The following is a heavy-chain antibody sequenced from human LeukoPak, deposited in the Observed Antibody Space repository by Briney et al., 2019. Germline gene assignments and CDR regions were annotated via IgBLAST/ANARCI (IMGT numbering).Heavy chain of an antibody. J-gene: IGHJ4*02. D-gene: IGHD6-13*01. V-gene: IGHV3-30*18. CDR3: AKALLGSSWHFDY. CDR1: GFTFSSYG. CDR2: ISYDGSNK. Sequence: GGSLRLSCAASGFTFSSYGMHWVRQAPGNGLEWVAVISYDGSNKYYADSVKGRFTISRDNSKNTLYLQMNSLRAEDTALYYCAKALLGSSWHFDYWGEGTLVTVSS.